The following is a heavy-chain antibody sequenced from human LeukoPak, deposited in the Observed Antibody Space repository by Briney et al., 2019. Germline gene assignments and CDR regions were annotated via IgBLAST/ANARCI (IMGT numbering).Heavy chain of an antibody. D-gene: IGHD4-11*01. CDR3: ARRVEYSKAWDY. J-gene: IGHJ4*02. CDR2: IYHSGRT. CDR1: GYSISSGYY. Sequence: PSETLSLTCAVSGYSISSGYYWGWIRPPPRKGREWIGSIYHSGRTYYNPSLKSRVTISVDTSKNQFSLKLSSVTAADTAVYYCARRVEYSKAWDYWGQGTLVTVSS. V-gene: IGHV4-38-2*01.